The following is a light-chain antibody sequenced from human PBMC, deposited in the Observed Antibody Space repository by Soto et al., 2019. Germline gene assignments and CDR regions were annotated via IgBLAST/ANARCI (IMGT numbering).Light chain of an antibody. CDR2: DAS. Sequence: VLTQSPGTLTFPTGDGATLACRASQGVSSYLAWYQQKPGQAPRLLIYDASTRASGVPSRFSGSGSGTDFTLTISSLQPEDFAVYFCQQRRDWPPTFGEGTKVDIK. CDR1: QGVSSY. J-gene: IGKJ1*01. CDR3: QQRRDWPPT. V-gene: IGKV3-11*01.